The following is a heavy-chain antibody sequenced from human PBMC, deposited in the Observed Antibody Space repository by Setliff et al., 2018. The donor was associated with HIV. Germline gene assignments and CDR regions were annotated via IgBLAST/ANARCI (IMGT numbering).Heavy chain of an antibody. Sequence: ASVKVSCKASGYTLTDYGMNWVRQAPGQGLEWMGWINTNTGSPTYARGFTGRFVFSLDTSISTTYLQINSLEAEDTAVYYCTRDLTRTVMTREGPSYYYYYMDVWGKGTTVTVSS. CDR3: TRDLTRTVMTREGPSYYYYYMDV. CDR2: INTNTGSP. V-gene: IGHV7-4-1*02. J-gene: IGHJ6*03. CDR1: GYTLTDYG. D-gene: IGHD2-21*02.